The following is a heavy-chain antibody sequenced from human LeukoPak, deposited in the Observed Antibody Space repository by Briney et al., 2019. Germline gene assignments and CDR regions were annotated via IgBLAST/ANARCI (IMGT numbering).Heavy chain of an antibody. CDR2: ISWNSFSI. D-gene: IGHD3-10*01. V-gene: IGHV3-9*01. CDR1: GFTFDDYA. J-gene: IGHJ6*03. Sequence: GRSLRLSCAATGFTFDDYAMHWVRQAPGKGLEWVSGISWNSFSIGYADSVKGRFTISRDNAKNSLYLQMNSLRAEDTALYYCAKSPGNYLNYYYYMDVWGKGTTVTISS. CDR3: AKSPGNYLNYYYYMDV.